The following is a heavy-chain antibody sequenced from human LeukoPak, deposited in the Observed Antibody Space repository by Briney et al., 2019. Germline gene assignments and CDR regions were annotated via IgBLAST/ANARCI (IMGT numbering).Heavy chain of an antibody. J-gene: IGHJ4*02. CDR2: IYPGDSDT. V-gene: IGHV5-51*01. D-gene: IGHD6-13*01. Sequence: GESLKISCKGSGDTFTNYWIGWVRQMPGKGLEWMGIIYPGDSDTRYSPSFQGQVTISADKSISTAFLQWSSLKASDTAMYYCARRGPSSSWPFDYWGQGTLVTVSS. CDR1: GDTFTNYW. CDR3: ARRGPSSSWPFDY.